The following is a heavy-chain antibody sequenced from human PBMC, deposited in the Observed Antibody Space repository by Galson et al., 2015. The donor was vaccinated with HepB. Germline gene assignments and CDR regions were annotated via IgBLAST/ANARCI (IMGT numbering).Heavy chain of an antibody. V-gene: IGHV3-33*01. CDR2: IWYDGSKK. CDR3: ARDFYSSFWTPDF. CDR1: GFIFSTYG. D-gene: IGHD6-6*01. Sequence: SLRLSCAASGFIFSTYGMHWVRQAPGKGLEWVAVIWYDGSKKYYADSVKGRFTISRDNSNNTLYLQMSSLRVEDTAVYYCARDFYSSFWTPDFWGQGALVTVSS. J-gene: IGHJ4*02.